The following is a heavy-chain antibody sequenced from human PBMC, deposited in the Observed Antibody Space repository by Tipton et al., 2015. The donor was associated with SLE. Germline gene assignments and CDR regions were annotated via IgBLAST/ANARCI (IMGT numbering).Heavy chain of an antibody. Sequence: QLVQSGAEVKKTGSSVKVSCKASGYTFTYRYLHWVRQAPGQALEWMGWITPFNGNTNYAQKFQDRVTITRDRSMSTAYMELRSLISDDTAVYYCARGGYYYDSSGYECWGQGTLVTVSS. D-gene: IGHD3-22*01. CDR3: ARGGYYYDSSGYEC. V-gene: IGHV1-45*02. CDR2: ITPFNGNT. CDR1: GYTFTYRY. J-gene: IGHJ4*02.